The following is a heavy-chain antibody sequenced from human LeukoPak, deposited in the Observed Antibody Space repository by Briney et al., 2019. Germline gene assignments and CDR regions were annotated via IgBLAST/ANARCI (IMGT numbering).Heavy chain of an antibody. J-gene: IGHJ4*02. CDR3: ARLAISATSDY. CDR1: GYTFTAYY. CDR2: VNPNNGGT. V-gene: IGHV1-2*02. Sequence: ASVKVSCKASGYTFTAYYMHWVRQAPGQGLEWRGWVNPNNGGTSFSQKFQGRVTMTRDTSINTAYMELSRLTSDDTAVYYCARLAISATSDYWGQGTLVTVSS. D-gene: IGHD3-3*02.